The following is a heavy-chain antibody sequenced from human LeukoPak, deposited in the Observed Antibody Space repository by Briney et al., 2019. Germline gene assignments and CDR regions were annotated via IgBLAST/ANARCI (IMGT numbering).Heavy chain of an antibody. CDR1: GFTFSSYG. CDR3: AKENYGGFDY. Sequence: GGSLRLSCAASGFTFSSYGMHWVRQAPGKGLEWVAVISYDGSNKYYADSVKGRFTISRDNSKNTLHLQMNSLRAEDTAVYYCAKENYGGFDYWGQGTLVTVSS. D-gene: IGHD3-10*01. V-gene: IGHV3-30*18. J-gene: IGHJ4*02. CDR2: ISYDGSNK.